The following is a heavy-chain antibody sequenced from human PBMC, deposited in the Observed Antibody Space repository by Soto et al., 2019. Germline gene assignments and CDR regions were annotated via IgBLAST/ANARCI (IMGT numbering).Heavy chain of an antibody. CDR1: GGSISSGGYY. J-gene: IGHJ5*02. CDR2: IYYSGST. D-gene: IGHD4-17*01. V-gene: IGHV4-31*03. CDR3: ARDAIGFTTPNVYGDPNWFDP. Sequence: QVQLQESGPGLVKPSQTLSLTCTVSGGSISSGGYYWSWIRQHPGKGLEWIGYIYYSGSTYYNPSLKSRVTISVDTSKNQFSLKLSSVTAADTAVYYCARDAIGFTTPNVYGDPNWFDPWGQGTLVTVSS.